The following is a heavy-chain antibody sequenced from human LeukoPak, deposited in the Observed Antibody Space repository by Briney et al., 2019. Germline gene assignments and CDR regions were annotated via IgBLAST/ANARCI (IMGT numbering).Heavy chain of an antibody. D-gene: IGHD6-19*01. J-gene: IGHJ4*02. CDR1: GFTVSNNY. CDR2: IYSGGST. CDR3: ARDQASSGYPTNFAY. V-gene: IGHV3-53*01. Sequence: GGSLRLSCAASGFTVSNNYMSWVRQAPGKGLEWVSVIYSGGSTYYADSVKGRFTSSRDNSKNTLYLQMNSLRVEDTALYYCARDQASSGYPTNFAYWGQGTLVTVSS.